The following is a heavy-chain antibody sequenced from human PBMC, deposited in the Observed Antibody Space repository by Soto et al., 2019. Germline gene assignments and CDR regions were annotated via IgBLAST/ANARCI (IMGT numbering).Heavy chain of an antibody. V-gene: IGHV1-69*02. CDR1: GGTFSSYT. CDR3: ARGLLGYCSSTSCSPNWFDP. J-gene: IGHJ5*02. Sequence: QVQLVQSGAEVKKPGSSVKVSCKASGGTFSSYTISWVRQAPGQGLEWMGRIIPILGIANYAQKFQGRVTITADKSTSTAYRELSSLRSEDTAVYYCARGLLGYCSSTSCSPNWFDPWGQGTLVTVSS. CDR2: IIPILGIA. D-gene: IGHD2-2*01.